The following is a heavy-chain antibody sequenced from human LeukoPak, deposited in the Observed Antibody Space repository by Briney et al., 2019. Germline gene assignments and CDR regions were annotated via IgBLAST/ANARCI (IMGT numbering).Heavy chain of an antibody. V-gene: IGHV3-64*02. CDR1: GFTFSSYA. Sequence: PGGSLRLSCAASGFTFSSYAMHWVRQAPGKGLEYVSAISSNGGSTYYADSVKGRFTISRDNSKNTLYLQMGSLRAEDMAVYYCARSCGGDSYGAFDIWGQGTMVTVSS. D-gene: IGHD2-21*02. J-gene: IGHJ3*02. CDR2: ISSNGGST. CDR3: ARSCGGDSYGAFDI.